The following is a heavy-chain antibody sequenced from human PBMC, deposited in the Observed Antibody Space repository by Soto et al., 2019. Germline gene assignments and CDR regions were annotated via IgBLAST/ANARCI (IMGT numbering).Heavy chain of an antibody. D-gene: IGHD3-3*01. Sequence: QVQLVQSGAEVKKPGASVKVSCKASGYTFTSYGISWVRQAPGQGLEWMGWISAYNGNTNYAQKRPGRVTMTTETYTSTAYMELRSLRSDDTAVYYCARDRSKSYYDFWSGYFQDLAYWGQGALVTVSS. CDR1: GYTFTSYG. CDR2: ISAYNGNT. J-gene: IGHJ4*02. V-gene: IGHV1-18*01. CDR3: ARDRSKSYYDFWSGYFQDLAY.